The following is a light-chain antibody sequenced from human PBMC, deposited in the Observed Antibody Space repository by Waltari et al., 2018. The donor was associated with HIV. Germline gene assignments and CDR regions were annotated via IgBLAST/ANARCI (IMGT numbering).Light chain of an antibody. Sequence: SSELTQDPAVSVALGQSVKITCQGANLRTNYASGYQQNPGQAPVLVSYGKNRRPSEIPNRFSSSASRNTASLIITGAQAEDEAEYYCKARDRSGNLYVFGTGTTVTVL. V-gene: IGLV3-19*01. J-gene: IGLJ1*01. CDR2: GKN. CDR1: NLRTNY. CDR3: KARDRSGNLYV.